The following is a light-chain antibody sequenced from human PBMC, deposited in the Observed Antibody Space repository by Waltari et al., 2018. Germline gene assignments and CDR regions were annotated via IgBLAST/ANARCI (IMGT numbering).Light chain of an antibody. CDR1: SRDVGDYDW. CDR2: DVS. V-gene: IGLV2-14*03. J-gene: IGLJ1*01. Sequence: QSALTQPASVSGSPGQSITISCTGTSRDVGDYDWVSWSQQHPGKAPKVVIFDVSYRPSGVSNRFSGSKSGNTASLTISGLQAEDEADYYCTSYTSRHSLVFGTGTKVTVL. CDR3: TSYTSRHSLV.